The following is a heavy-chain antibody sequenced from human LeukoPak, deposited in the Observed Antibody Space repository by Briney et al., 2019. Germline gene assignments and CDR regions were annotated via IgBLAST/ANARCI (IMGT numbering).Heavy chain of an antibody. CDR3: ARAPYCSGGSCYYYYGMDV. Sequence: ASVKVSCKASGGTFSSYAISWVRQAPGQGLEWMGGITLIFGTANYAQKFQGRVTITADESTSTAYMELSSLRSEDTAVYYCARAPYCSGGSCYYYYGMDVWGQGTTVTVSS. CDR1: GGTFSSYA. V-gene: IGHV1-69*01. D-gene: IGHD2-15*01. CDR2: ITLIFGTA. J-gene: IGHJ6*02.